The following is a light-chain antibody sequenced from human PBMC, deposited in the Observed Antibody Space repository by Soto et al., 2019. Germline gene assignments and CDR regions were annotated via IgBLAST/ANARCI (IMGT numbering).Light chain of an antibody. V-gene: IGKV1-5*03. J-gene: IGKJ1*01. CDR2: KAS. Sequence: DIQMTQSPSTLSASVGDRVTITCRANQSISTWLAWYQQEPGKAPKLLIYKASHLDSGVPSRFSGSGSGTEFTLTISSLQPDHFATYYCQQYNSYSRTFGQGTTVEIK. CDR1: QSISTW. CDR3: QQYNSYSRT.